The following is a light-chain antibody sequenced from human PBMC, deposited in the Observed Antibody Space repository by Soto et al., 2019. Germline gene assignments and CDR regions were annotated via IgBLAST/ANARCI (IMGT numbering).Light chain of an antibody. CDR1: QSVSSY. V-gene: IGKV3-11*01. Sequence: EIVLTQSPATLSLSPGERATLSCRASQSVSSYLAWYHQKPGQAPKLLIYEALNRGTGIPARFSGSRSGTDFTITISSLEPEDFAVYYCQQRSSWPFTFGHGTKVDI. CDR2: EAL. CDR3: QQRSSWPFT. J-gene: IGKJ3*01.